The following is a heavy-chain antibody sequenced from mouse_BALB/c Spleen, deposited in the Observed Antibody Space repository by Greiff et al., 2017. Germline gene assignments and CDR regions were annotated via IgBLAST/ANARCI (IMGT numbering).Heavy chain of an antibody. Sequence: EVKLVESGGDLVKPGGSLKLSCAASGFTFSSYGMSWVRQTPDKRLEWVATISSGGSYTYYPDSVKGRFTISRDNAKNTLYLQMSSLKSEDTAMYYCARHGDYYGSSPPYFDYWGQGTTLTVSS. CDR2: ISSGGSYT. J-gene: IGHJ2*01. CDR1: GFTFSSYG. D-gene: IGHD1-1*01. V-gene: IGHV5-6*01. CDR3: ARHGDYYGSSPPYFDY.